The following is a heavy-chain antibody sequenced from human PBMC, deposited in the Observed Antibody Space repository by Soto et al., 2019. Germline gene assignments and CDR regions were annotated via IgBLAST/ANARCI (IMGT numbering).Heavy chain of an antibody. CDR3: ALAWIQLWSPDY. CDR2: ISYDGSNK. D-gene: IGHD5-18*01. Sequence: QVQLVESGGGVVQPGRSLRLSCAASGFTFSSYAMHWVRQAPGKGLEWVAVISYDGSNKYYADSVKGRFTISRDNSKNTLYLQMNSLRAEDTAVYYCALAWIQLWSPDYWGQGTLVTVSS. V-gene: IGHV3-30-3*01. J-gene: IGHJ4*02. CDR1: GFTFSSYA.